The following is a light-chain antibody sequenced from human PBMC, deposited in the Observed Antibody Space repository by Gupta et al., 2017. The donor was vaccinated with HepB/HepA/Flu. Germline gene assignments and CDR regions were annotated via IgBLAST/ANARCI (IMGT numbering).Light chain of an antibody. CDR3: QQYNDYSTT. CDR2: KAS. Sequence: DIQMTQSPSTLSASVGDRVTITCRASQSISTWLAWYQQKPGKVPKLLIYKASSLETGVPSRFSGSGSGTEFTLTISSLQPEDFATYYCQQYNDYSTTFGQGSKLEIK. J-gene: IGKJ2*01. V-gene: IGKV1-5*03. CDR1: QSISTW.